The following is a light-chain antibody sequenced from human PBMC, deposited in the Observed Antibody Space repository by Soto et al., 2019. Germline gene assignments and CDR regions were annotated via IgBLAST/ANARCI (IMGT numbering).Light chain of an antibody. J-gene: IGKJ4*01. Sequence: ESVLTQSPAPLSLSPGGRAPLSCRASQTVTNDLAWYQQKAGQAPRLLILDASTRASGIPPRFSGSGSGTDVTLTISRVYPDDFAVYYCQQRMNWPLTFGGGTRVEIK. CDR1: QTVTND. V-gene: IGKV3-11*01. CDR3: QQRMNWPLT. CDR2: DAS.